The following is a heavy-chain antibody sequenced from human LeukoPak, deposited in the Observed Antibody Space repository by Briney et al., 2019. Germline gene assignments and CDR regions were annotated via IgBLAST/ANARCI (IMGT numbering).Heavy chain of an antibody. Sequence: SETLSLTCTVSGGSISSYYWSWIRQPPGKGLEWIGYIYDSGTTNYNPSLKSRVTISVDTSKNQFSLKLSSVTAADTAVYYCAREIGGYNQGYFDLWGRGTLVTVSS. CDR2: IYDSGTT. J-gene: IGHJ2*01. CDR1: GGSISSYY. V-gene: IGHV4-59*12. D-gene: IGHD5-24*01. CDR3: AREIGGYNQGYFDL.